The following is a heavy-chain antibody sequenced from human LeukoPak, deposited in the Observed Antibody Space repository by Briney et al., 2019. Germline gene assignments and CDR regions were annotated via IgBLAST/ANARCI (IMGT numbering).Heavy chain of an antibody. CDR2: ISAYNGNT. CDR1: GYTFTSYG. J-gene: IGHJ4*02. Sequence: ASVKVSCKASGYTFTSYGISWVRQAPGQGLEWMGWISAYNGNTNYAQKLQGRVTMTTDTSTSTAYMELRSLRSDDTAVYYCARVVVTMIVVVPRAFDYWGQGTLVTVSS. D-gene: IGHD3-22*01. V-gene: IGHV1-18*01. CDR3: ARVVVTMIVVVPRAFDY.